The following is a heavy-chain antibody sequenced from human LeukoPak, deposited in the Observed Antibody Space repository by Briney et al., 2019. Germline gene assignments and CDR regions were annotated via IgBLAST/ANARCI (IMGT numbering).Heavy chain of an antibody. J-gene: IGHJ1*01. CDR2: ITNSGATI. CDR1: GFTFTDFY. V-gene: IGHV3-11*01. D-gene: IGHD3-9*01. CDR3: ARDGHYDILTGYFQD. Sequence: GGSLRLSCAASGFTFTDFYMSWIRQAPGKGLEWVSYITNSGATIYYADSVKGRFTISRDNAKNSLYLQMNSLRAEDTAVYYCARDGHYDILTGYFQDWGQGTLVTVSS.